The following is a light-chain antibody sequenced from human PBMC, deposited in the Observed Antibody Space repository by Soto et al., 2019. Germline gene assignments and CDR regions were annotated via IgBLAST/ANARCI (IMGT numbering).Light chain of an antibody. V-gene: IGKV1-27*01. Sequence: DIQVTQSPYSLSASPGDRITITCRASQDIKKLLAWYQQKPGEVPHLLIYAASTLRPGVPSRFSGNAAGTDFTLTIASLQPEDVATYFCQKYDRAPAAFGQGTKVDVK. CDR2: AAS. CDR1: QDIKKL. J-gene: IGKJ1*01. CDR3: QKYDRAPAA.